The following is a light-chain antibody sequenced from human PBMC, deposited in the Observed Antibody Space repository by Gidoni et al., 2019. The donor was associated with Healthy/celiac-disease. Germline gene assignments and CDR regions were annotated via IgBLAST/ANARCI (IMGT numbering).Light chain of an antibody. CDR3: NSRDSSGNQV. CDR1: SLRSYY. V-gene: IGLV3-19*01. CDR2: AKN. J-gene: IGLJ1*01. Sequence: SSELTQAPAVSVALGQTVRITCQGDSLRSYYASWYQQKPGQAPVLVIYAKNNRPSGIPDRFSGSSSGNTASLTITGAQAEDEADYYCNSRDSSGNQVFGTGTKVTVL.